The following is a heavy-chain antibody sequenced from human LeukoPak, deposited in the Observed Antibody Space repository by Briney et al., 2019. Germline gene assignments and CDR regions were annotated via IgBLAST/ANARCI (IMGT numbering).Heavy chain of an antibody. Sequence: GGSLQISFKGSGYRFTRYWIGWGRQMPGKGLEWMGLIYSGESDIRYSPSFEGQVTISADKSISTAYLQWSSLKASDTAMYYCARHAYHDDNSDYYFGYWGQGTLVTVSS. CDR2: IYSGESDI. J-gene: IGHJ4*02. D-gene: IGHD3-22*01. CDR3: ARHAYHDDNSDYYFGY. CDR1: GYRFTRYW. V-gene: IGHV5-51*01.